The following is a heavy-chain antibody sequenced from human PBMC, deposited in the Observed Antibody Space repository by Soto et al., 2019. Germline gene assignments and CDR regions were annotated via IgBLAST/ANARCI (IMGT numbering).Heavy chain of an antibody. CDR1: GFTFSSFA. CDR2: VSADGVSS. V-gene: IGHV3-23*01. CDR3: AKTRQAPVGTHFFDL. Sequence: PXGSLRLSCEGSGFTFSSFAMGWVRQAPGKGLEWLSSVSADGVSSFSADSVRGRFRVSRDNSKNTLFLQMRFLRVEDTAVYYCAKTRQAPVGTHFFDLWGQGTQVTVSS. J-gene: IGHJ4*02.